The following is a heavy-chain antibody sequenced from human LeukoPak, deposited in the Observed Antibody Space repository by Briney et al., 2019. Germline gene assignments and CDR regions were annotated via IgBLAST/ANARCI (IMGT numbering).Heavy chain of an antibody. V-gene: IGHV1-69*05. CDR2: IIPIFGTA. CDR3: ARDSSGPVEFAY. J-gene: IGHJ4*02. CDR1: GGTFSSYA. Sequence: ASVKVSCKASGGTFSSYAISWVRQAPGQGLEWMGGIIPIFGTANYARKFQGRVTITTDESTSTAYMELSSLRSEDTAVYYCARDSSGPVEFAYWGQGTLVTVSS. D-gene: IGHD6-19*01.